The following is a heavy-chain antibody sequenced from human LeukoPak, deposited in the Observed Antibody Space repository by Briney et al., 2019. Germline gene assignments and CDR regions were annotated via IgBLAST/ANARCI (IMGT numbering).Heavy chain of an antibody. Sequence: GASVKVSCKASGYTFTSYDINWVRQATGQGLEWMGWMNPNSGSTGYAQKFQGRVTMTRDTSTSTVYMELSSLRSEDTAVYYCARAGPDAYDFWSSYGMDVWGQGTTVTVSS. CDR1: GYTFTSYD. CDR2: MNPNSGST. D-gene: IGHD3-3*01. CDR3: ARAGPDAYDFWSSYGMDV. V-gene: IGHV1-8*01. J-gene: IGHJ6*02.